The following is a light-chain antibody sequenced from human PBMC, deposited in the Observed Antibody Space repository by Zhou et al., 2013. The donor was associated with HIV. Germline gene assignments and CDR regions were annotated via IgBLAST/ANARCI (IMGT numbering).Light chain of an antibody. J-gene: IGKJ1*01. Sequence: DIQMTQSPSSLSASVGDRVTITCRASQIISSYLNWYQQKPGKAPTLLMYGAFRLQSGVPSRFSGGRSGTEFTLTISSLQPEDSATYHCQQTFSTPWTFGQGT. CDR2: GAF. V-gene: IGKV1-39*01. CDR3: QQTFSTPWT. CDR1: QIISSY.